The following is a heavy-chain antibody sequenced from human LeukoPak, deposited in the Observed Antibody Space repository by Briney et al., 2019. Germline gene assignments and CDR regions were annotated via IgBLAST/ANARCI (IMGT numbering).Heavy chain of an antibody. Sequence: SETLSLTCTVSGGSISSGGYYWSWIRQPPGKGLEWIGSIYYSGSTYYNPSLKSRVTISVDTSKNQFSLKLNSVTAADTAAFYCARHPVDIYNYGMDVWGQGTTVTVS. CDR1: GGSISSGGYY. D-gene: IGHD4-23*01. J-gene: IGHJ6*02. CDR3: ARHPVDIYNYGMDV. V-gene: IGHV4-39*01. CDR2: IYYSGST.